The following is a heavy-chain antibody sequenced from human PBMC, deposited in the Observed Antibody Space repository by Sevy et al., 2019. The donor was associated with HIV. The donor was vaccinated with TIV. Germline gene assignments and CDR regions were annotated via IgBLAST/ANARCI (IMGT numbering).Heavy chain of an antibody. Sequence: SETLSLTCTVSGGSISSYYCSWIRQPPGKGLEWIGYIYYSGSTKYNPSLKSRVTISLDTSKNQFSLKLSSVTAADTAVYYCARERDYYDSSLGYWGQGTLVTVSS. J-gene: IGHJ4*02. D-gene: IGHD3-22*01. CDR2: IYYSGST. CDR1: GGSISSYY. CDR3: ARERDYYDSSLGY. V-gene: IGHV4-59*01.